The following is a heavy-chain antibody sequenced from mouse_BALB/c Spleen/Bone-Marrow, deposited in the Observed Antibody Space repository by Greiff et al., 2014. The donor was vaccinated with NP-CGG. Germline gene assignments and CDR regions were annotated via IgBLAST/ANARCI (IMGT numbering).Heavy chain of an antibody. Sequence: VQLQQSGPELEKPGASVKISCKASGYSFSGYNLNWVKQNNGQSLEWIGNIDPYYGDTTYNQKFKGKATLTVDRSSSTAYMQLKSLTSEDSAVYYCARKAYYTNWWYFDVWGAGTTVTVSS. J-gene: IGHJ1*01. CDR3: ARKAYYTNWWYFDV. V-gene: IGHV1-39*01. D-gene: IGHD2-5*01. CDR1: GYSFSGYN. CDR2: IDPYYGDT.